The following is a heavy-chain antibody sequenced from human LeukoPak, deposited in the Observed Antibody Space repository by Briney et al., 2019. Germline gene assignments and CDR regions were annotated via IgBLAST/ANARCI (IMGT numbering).Heavy chain of an antibody. J-gene: IGHJ4*02. Sequence: PSETLSLTCTVSGGSISPYYWSWIRQPPGKGLEWIGEINHSGSTNYNPSLKSRVTISVDTSKNQFSLKLSSVTAADTAVYYCAREIIRFSSGWFDYWGQGTPVTVSS. CDR2: INHSGST. D-gene: IGHD6-19*01. V-gene: IGHV4-34*01. CDR1: GGSISPYY. CDR3: AREIIRFSSGWFDY.